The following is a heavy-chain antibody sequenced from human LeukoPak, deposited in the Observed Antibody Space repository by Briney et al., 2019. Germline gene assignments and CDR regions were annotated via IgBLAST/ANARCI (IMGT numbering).Heavy chain of an antibody. Sequence: PGGSLRLSCAASGFTFSSYTMNWVRQAPGKGLEWVSSISSTNTYIYYGDSVKGRFTISRDNAKNSLYLQMNSLRAEDTAVYYCARDLAATDDYWGQGTLVTVSS. J-gene: IGHJ4*02. CDR1: GFTFSSYT. CDR2: ISSTNTYI. D-gene: IGHD2-15*01. V-gene: IGHV3-21*01. CDR3: ARDLAATDDY.